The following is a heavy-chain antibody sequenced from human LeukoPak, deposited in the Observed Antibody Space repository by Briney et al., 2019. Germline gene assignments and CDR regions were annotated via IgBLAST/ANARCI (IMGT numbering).Heavy chain of an antibody. CDR3: ARNAYYDFWSGYYSLNWFDP. Sequence: PSETLSLTCAVYGGSFSGYYWSWIRQPPGKGLEWIGEINHSGSTNYNPSLKSRVTISVDTSKNQFSLKLSSATAADTAVYYCARNAYYDFWSGYYSLNWFDPWGQGTLVTVSS. D-gene: IGHD3-3*01. V-gene: IGHV4-34*01. J-gene: IGHJ5*02. CDR1: GGSFSGYY. CDR2: INHSGST.